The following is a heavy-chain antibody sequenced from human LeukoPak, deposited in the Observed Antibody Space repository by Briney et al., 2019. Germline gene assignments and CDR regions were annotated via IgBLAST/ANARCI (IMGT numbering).Heavy chain of an antibody. CDR1: GFTFSSYS. CDR3: ASGVGYDSSGYYDY. J-gene: IGHJ4*02. V-gene: IGHV3-48*01. D-gene: IGHD3-22*01. CDR2: ISSSSSTI. Sequence: GGSLRLSCAPFGFTFSSYSMNWVRQAPGKGLEWVSYISSSSSTIYYADSVKGRFTISRDNAKDSLYLQMNSLRAEDTAVYYCASGVGYDSSGYYDYWGKGTLVTVSS.